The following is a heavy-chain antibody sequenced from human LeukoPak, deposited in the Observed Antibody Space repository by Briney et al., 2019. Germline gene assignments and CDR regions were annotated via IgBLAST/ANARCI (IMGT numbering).Heavy chain of an antibody. J-gene: IGHJ6*03. CDR2: INSDGTST. D-gene: IGHD3-10*01. CDR1: GFTFDDYG. V-gene: IGHV3-74*01. CDR3: AREEITMVRGVMYYNMDV. Sequence: PGGSLRLSCAASGFTFDDYGMSWVRQAPGKGLVWVSRINSDGTSTSYADSVKGRFTISRDNAKNTVYLQMNRLRAEDTAVYYCAREEITMVRGVMYYNMDVWGKGTTVTVSS.